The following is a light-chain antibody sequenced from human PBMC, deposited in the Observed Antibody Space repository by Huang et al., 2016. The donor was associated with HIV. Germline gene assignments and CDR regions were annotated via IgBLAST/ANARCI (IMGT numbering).Light chain of an antibody. V-gene: IGKV2-30*02. J-gene: IGKJ1*01. CDR2: KAS. CDR1: QSLVHSDGNTY. CDR3: KQGTHWAWT. Sequence: DVVMTQSPLSLPVTLGQPASISCRSSQSLVHSDGNTYLNWFQQRPGQSPRRLIYKASNRDSGVPNRCGGSGSGTEFTLKISRVEAEDVGVYYCKQGTHWAWTFGQGTKVEIK.